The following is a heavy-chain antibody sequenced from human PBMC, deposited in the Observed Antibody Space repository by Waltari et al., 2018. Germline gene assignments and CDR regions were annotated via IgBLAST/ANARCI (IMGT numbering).Heavy chain of an antibody. CDR1: GLSGGRNY. D-gene: IGHD3-16*01. V-gene: IGHV3-53*02. J-gene: IGHJ6*02. CDR3: ARVWRNYHYYGMDA. CDR2: IYDGGSS. Sequence: EVQLVETGGGLTQPGGSLSLPCAASGLSGGRNYISWVRQAPGRGLEWVSTIYDGGSSYYADSVKDRLTISRDNSKNTVYLQMNSLRVDDTAVYYCARVWRNYHYYGMDAWGQGTTVTVSS.